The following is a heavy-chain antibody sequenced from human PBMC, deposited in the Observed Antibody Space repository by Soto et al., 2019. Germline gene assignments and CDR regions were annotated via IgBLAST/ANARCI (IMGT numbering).Heavy chain of an antibody. CDR3: ARGVGVASGYDFVVEH. D-gene: IGHD5-12*01. V-gene: IGHV3-30-3*01. Sequence: QVQLVESGGGVVQPGRSLRLSCAVSGFTFSGFAMHWVRQAPGKGLEWVAVISYDGRKEYYADSVKGRFTISRDSSRTTLYLQMTSLKTEDTAMYYCARGVGVASGYDFVVEHWGQGTLVAVSS. J-gene: IGHJ5*02. CDR1: GFTFSGFA. CDR2: ISYDGRKE.